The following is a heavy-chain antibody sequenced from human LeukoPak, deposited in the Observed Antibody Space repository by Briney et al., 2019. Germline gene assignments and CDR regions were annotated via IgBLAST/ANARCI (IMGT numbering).Heavy chain of an antibody. V-gene: IGHV3-72*01. CDR2: SRNRAKSYTT. Sequence: GGPLRLSCAVSGFTFSDHYMDWVRQAPGKGLEWVGRSRNRAKSYTTDYAASVKGRFTISRDDSKSTLYLQMNSLETEDTAVYYCSRDATGDHWGQGTLVSVSS. CDR3: SRDATGDH. CDR1: GFTFSDHY. J-gene: IGHJ4*02.